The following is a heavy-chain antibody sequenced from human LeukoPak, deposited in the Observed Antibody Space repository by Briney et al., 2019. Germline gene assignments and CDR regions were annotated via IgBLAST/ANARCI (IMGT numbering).Heavy chain of an antibody. D-gene: IGHD6-19*01. CDR1: GFTSGSSA. J-gene: IGHJ4*02. CDR2: ISSSSSTI. CDR3: ARDAGSGYFDY. Sequence: GGSLRPSRAASGFTSGSSAMKCVRQAPGKGLEWVSYISSSSSTIYFPDSVKGRFTISRDNAKNSLYLQMNGLRDEDTAVYYCARDAGSGYFDYWGQGTLVTVSS. V-gene: IGHV3-48*02.